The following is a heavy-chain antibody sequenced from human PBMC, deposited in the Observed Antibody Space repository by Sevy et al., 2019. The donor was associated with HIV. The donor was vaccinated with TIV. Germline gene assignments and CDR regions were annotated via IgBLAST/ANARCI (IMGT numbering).Heavy chain of an antibody. D-gene: IGHD3-22*01. Sequence: ASVKVSCKASGYTFTTYGITWVRQAPGQGLEWMGWISAYNGNTNYTQKIQGRVTMTTDTSTRTAYMGLRSLRSDDTAVYYWAVGGYYYDSSRYCPGRVFDIWGQGTMVTVSS. V-gene: IGHV1-18*01. CDR3: AVGGYYYDSSRYCPGRVFDI. J-gene: IGHJ3*02. CDR1: GYTFTTYG. CDR2: ISAYNGNT.